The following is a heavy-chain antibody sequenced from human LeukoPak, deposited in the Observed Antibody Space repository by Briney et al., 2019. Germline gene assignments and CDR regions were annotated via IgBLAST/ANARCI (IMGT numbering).Heavy chain of an antibody. CDR2: IYFSGST. CDR3: ARDLVTVTKGFDI. J-gene: IGHJ3*02. V-gene: IGHV4-59*01. CDR1: GGSISSYS. Sequence: SETLSLTCTVSGGSISSYSWSWIRQPPGKGLEWIGYIYFSGSTNYNPSLKSRVTISIDTSKNQFSLKLSSVTAADTAVYYCARDLVTVTKGFDIWGQGTMVSVSS. D-gene: IGHD4-17*01.